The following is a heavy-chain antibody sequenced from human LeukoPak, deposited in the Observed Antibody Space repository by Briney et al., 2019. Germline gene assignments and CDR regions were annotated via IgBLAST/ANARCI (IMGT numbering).Heavy chain of an antibody. CDR1: GYTFTSYA. D-gene: IGHD2-2*01. CDR3: ARRADIAVVPAAMAFDY. CDR2: INAGNGNT. V-gene: IGHV1-3*01. Sequence: ASVKVSCKASGYTFTSYAMHWVRQAPGQRLEWMGWINAGNGNTKYSQKFQGRVTITRDTSASTTYMELSSLRYEDTAIYYCARRADIAVVPAAMAFDYWGQGTLVTVSS. J-gene: IGHJ4*02.